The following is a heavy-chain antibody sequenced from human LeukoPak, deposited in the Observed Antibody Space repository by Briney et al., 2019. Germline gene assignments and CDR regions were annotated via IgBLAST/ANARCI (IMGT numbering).Heavy chain of an antibody. J-gene: IGHJ4*02. D-gene: IGHD3-22*01. CDR1: GYTFTGYY. CDR2: INPNSGGT. V-gene: IGHV1-2*02. CDR3: ATSHNYYDSSGYAY. Sequence: ASVKVSCKASGYTFTGYYMHWVRQAPGQGLEWMGWINPNSGGTNYAQKFQGRVTMTRDTSISTAYMELSRLRSDDTAVYYCATSHNYYDSSGYAYWGQGTLVTVSS.